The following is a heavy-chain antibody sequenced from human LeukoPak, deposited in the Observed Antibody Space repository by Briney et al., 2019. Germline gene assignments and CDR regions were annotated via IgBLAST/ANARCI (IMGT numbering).Heavy chain of an antibody. J-gene: IGHJ3*02. D-gene: IGHD5-18*01. Sequence: SVKVSCKASGGTFSSYAISWVRQAPGQGLEWMGGIIPIFGTANYAQKFQGRVTITADESTSTAYMELSSLRSEDTAVYYCARATPMVNYAFDIWGQGTMVTVSS. CDR1: GGTFSSYA. CDR2: IIPIFGTA. V-gene: IGHV1-69*01. CDR3: ARATPMVNYAFDI.